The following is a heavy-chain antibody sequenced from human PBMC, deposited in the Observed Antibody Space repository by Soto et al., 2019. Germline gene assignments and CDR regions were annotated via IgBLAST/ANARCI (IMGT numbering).Heavy chain of an antibody. Sequence: QITLKESGPTRVRPTQTLALTCTFSGFSLTTSGVGVGWIRKTPGKALEWLAVIYWDDDKRYSPSLKSRRTITKDTSKNQVVLTMADMDPVDTATYFCAHRGYMYGNWDHGYFDYWGQGTLVTVSS. J-gene: IGHJ4*02. CDR1: GFSLTTSGVG. CDR2: IYWDDDK. V-gene: IGHV2-5*02. D-gene: IGHD5-18*01. CDR3: AHRGYMYGNWDHGYFDY.